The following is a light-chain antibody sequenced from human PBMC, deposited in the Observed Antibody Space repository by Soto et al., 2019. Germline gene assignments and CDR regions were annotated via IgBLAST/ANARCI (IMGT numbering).Light chain of an antibody. CDR3: CSYVGSSTYV. V-gene: IGLV2-23*01. Sequence: QSVLTQPASVSGSPGQSITISCTGTSSGVGTYNLVSWYQQHPGKAPKLMVYEGTKRPSGVSNRFSGSKSGNPASLTISGLQAEDEADYYCCSYVGSSTYVFGTGTKVTVL. J-gene: IGLJ1*01. CDR2: EGT. CDR1: SSGVGTYNL.